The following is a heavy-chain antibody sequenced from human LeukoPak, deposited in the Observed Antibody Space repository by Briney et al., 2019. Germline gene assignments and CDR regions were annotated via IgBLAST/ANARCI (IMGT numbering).Heavy chain of an antibody. CDR2: ISGSGGST. J-gene: IGHJ6*02. CDR3: ARDGRFLEWLSYYGMDV. D-gene: IGHD3-3*01. V-gene: IGHV3-23*01. CDR1: GFTFSSYA. Sequence: GGSLRLSCAASGFTFSSYAMSWVRQAPGKGLEWVSAISGSGGSTYYADSVKGRFTISRDNSKNTLYLQMNSLRAEDTAVYYCARDGRFLEWLSYYGMDVWGQGTTVTVSS.